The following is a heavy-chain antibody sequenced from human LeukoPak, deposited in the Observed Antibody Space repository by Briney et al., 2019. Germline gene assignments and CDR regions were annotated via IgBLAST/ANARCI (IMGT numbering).Heavy chain of an antibody. CDR3: ARDQTLDFWSGYYSVNWFDP. V-gene: IGHV1-18*01. D-gene: IGHD3-3*01. CDR2: ISAYNGNT. Sequence: ASVKVSCKASGYTFTSYGISWVRQAPGQGLEWMGWISAYNGNTNYAQKLQGRVTMTTDTATSTAYMELRSLRSDDTAVYYCARDQTLDFWSGYYSVNWFDPWGQGTLVTVSS. CDR1: GYTFTSYG. J-gene: IGHJ5*02.